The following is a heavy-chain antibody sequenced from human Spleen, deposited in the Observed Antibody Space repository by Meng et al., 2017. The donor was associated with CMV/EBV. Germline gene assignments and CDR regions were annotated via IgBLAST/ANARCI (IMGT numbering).Heavy chain of an antibody. V-gene: IGHV4-34*01. D-gene: IGHD6-19*01. CDR2: INDRGST. Sequence: TLSLTRAVYGGSFGDYYWNWIRQPPGKGLEWIGEINDRGSTNYNPSLQSRVTISVDTSKNQFSLELSSVTAADTAVYYCAREPWLVHSLDYWGQGALVTVSS. CDR1: GGSFGDYY. J-gene: IGHJ4*02. CDR3: AREPWLVHSLDY.